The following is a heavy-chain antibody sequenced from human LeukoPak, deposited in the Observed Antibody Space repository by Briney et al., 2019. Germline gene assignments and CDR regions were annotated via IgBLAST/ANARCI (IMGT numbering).Heavy chain of an antibody. CDR3: ARLAVVVTDYGMDV. CDR2: IYYSGST. CDR1: GGSISSYY. J-gene: IGHJ6*02. D-gene: IGHD3-22*01. V-gene: IGHV4-59*01. Sequence: PSETLSLTCTVSGGSISSYYWSWIRQPPGKGLEWIGYIYYSGSTNYNPSLKSRVTISVDTSKNQFSLKLSSVTAADTAVYYCARLAVVVTDYGMDVWGQGTTVTVSS.